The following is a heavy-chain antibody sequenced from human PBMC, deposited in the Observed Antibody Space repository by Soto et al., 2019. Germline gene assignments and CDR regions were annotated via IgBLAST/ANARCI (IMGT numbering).Heavy chain of an antibody. CDR1: GFTFSSYA. V-gene: IGHV3-30*03. Sequence: GESLKISCAASGFTFSSYAMSWVRQAPGKGLEWVAVISYDGSKKYYADSVKGRFTISRDNSKNTLYLQMHSLRAEDTAVYYCATTFYSGPDWGQGTRVTVSS. D-gene: IGHD5-12*01. CDR2: ISYDGSKK. J-gene: IGHJ4*02. CDR3: ATTFYSGPD.